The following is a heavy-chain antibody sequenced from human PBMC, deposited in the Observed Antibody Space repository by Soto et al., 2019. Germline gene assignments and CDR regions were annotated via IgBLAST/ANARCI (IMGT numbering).Heavy chain of an antibody. CDR2: ISGSGGST. CDR3: ATSSSGARKNAFDI. J-gene: IGHJ3*02. D-gene: IGHD6-13*01. Sequence: EVQLLESGGGLVQLGGSLRLSCAASGFTFSSYAMSWVRQAPGKGLEWVSAISGSGGSTYYADSVKGRFTISRDNFKNTLYLQKNSLTAEKTAVYDCATSSSGARKNAFDIWCQGTMVTVS. CDR1: GFTFSSYA. V-gene: IGHV3-23*01.